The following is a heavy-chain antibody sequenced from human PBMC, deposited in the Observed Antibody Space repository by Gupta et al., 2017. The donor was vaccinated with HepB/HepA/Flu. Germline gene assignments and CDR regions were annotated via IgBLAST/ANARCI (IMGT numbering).Heavy chain of an antibody. D-gene: IGHD3-16*01. Sequence: EVQLVESGGGLVQPGGSLKLSCAASGFTFSGSAMHWVRQASGKGLEGVARIKSKANSYATAYAASVKGRFTISRDDSKNTAYLQMNSLKTEDTAVYYCTRGVGGEDYWGQGTLVTVSS. CDR2: IKSKANSYAT. V-gene: IGHV3-73*02. CDR3: TRGVGGEDY. J-gene: IGHJ4*02. CDR1: GFTFSGSA.